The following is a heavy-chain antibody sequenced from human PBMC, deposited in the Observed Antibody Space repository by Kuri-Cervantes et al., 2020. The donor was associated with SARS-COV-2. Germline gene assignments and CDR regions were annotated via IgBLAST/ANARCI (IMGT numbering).Heavy chain of an antibody. V-gene: IGHV3-30*18. Sequence: GGSLRLSCVASGFTFSGYGMHWVRQAPGKGLEWVAVISYDGSARYYADSVKGRFTISRDNSKNTLYLQLNSLTPEDTAVYYCAKPSVAREYSWFDPRGQGTLVTSSS. D-gene: IGHD6-19*01. J-gene: IGHJ5*02. CDR1: GFTFSGYG. CDR3: AKPSVAREYSWFDP. CDR2: ISYDGSAR.